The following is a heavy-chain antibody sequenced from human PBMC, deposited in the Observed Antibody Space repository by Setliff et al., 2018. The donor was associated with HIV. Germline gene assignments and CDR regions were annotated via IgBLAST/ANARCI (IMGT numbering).Heavy chain of an antibody. CDR2: IIPIFNIV. V-gene: IGHV1-69*13. J-gene: IGHJ3*01. CDR3: ARDPTGLRLIGEEDGFDL. CDR1: GXXXSGYA. D-gene: IGHD3-16*01. Sequence: SVKXXCKTSGXXXSGYAFXGVRQTPGQGXXWMGGIIPIFNIVNYAQKFQDRVTITADASTATTYMEVSSLRSEDTTVYYCARDPTGLRLIGEEDGFDLWGQGTKVTVSS.